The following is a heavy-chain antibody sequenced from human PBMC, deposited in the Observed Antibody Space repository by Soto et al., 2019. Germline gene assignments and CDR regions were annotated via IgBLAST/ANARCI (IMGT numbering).Heavy chain of an antibody. J-gene: IGHJ6*03. CDR1: GGSISSYY. D-gene: IGHD3-10*01. V-gene: IGHV4-59*01. CDR3: ARDRVLWFGNHYYNMDV. Sequence: SETLSLTCTVSGGSISSYYWSWIRQPPGKGLEWIGYIYYSGSTNYNPSLKSRVTISVDTSKNQFSLKMSSVTAADTAVYYCARDRVLWFGNHYYNMDVWGKGTTVTVSS. CDR2: IYYSGST.